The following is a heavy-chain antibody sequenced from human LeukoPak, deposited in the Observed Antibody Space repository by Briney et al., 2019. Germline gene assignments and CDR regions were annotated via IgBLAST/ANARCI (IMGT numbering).Heavy chain of an antibody. CDR2: INPNSGGT. V-gene: IGHV1-2*06. J-gene: IGHJ4*02. CDR3: ARPVLKGYDNCGY. CDR1: GYTFTGYY. Sequence: ASVKVSCTASGYTFTGYYMHWVRQAPGQGLEWMGRINPNSGGTNYAQKFQGRVTMTRDTSISTAYMELSRLRSDDTAVYYCARPVLKGYDNCGYWGQRTLVTVSS. D-gene: IGHD1-20*01.